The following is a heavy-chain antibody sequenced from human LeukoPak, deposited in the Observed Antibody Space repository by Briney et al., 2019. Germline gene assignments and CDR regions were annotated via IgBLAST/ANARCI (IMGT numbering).Heavy chain of an antibody. CDR1: GGSISSGSYY. CDR2: IYTSGST. Sequence: SETLSPTCTVSGGSISSGSYYWSWIRQPAGKGLEWIGRIYTSGSTNYNPSLKSRVTISVDTSKNQFSLKLSSMTAADTAVYYCARDRLSLGAFDVWGQGAMDTVSS. D-gene: IGHD7-27*01. J-gene: IGHJ3*01. CDR3: ARDRLSLGAFDV. V-gene: IGHV4-61*02.